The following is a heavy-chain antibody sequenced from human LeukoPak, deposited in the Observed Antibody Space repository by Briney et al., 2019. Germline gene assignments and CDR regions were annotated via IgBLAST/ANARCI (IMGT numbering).Heavy chain of an antibody. D-gene: IGHD3-10*01. CDR2: IYPGDSDT. J-gene: IGHJ5*01. V-gene: IGHV5-51*01. CDR3: VRGAGAVGNYYGSGTWFDP. Sequence: GESLKISCKASGYTFTDYWIGWVRQMPGKGLELMGIIYPGDSDTRYSPSFKGQVTISVDKSINTAYLHWSSLKASDTARYYCVRGAGAVGNYYGSGTWFDPWGQGTPVTVSS. CDR1: GYTFTDYW.